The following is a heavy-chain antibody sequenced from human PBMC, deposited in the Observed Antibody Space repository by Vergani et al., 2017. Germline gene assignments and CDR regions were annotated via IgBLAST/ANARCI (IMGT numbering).Heavy chain of an antibody. J-gene: IGHJ5*02. D-gene: IGHD2-2*02. Sequence: QVQLQESGPGLVKPSETLSLTCTVSGYSISSGYYWGWIRQPPGKGLEWIGSIYHRGGTYYNPSRKSRVTISVDTSKNQFSLKLSSLRSEDTAVYYCARSCGSTSCYKRGEDWFDPWGQGTLVTVSS. V-gene: IGHV4-38-2*02. CDR2: IYHRGGT. CDR1: GYSISSGYY. CDR3: ARSCGSTSCYKRGEDWFDP.